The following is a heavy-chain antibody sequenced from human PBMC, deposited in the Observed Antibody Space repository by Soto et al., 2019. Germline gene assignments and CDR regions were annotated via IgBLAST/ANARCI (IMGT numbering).Heavy chain of an antibody. V-gene: IGHV5-51*01. D-gene: IGHD3-9*01. J-gene: IGHJ6*02. CDR1: GYSFTSYW. CDR3: ARHPPQNYDILTGSYYYYYGMYV. Sequence: PGESLKISCKGSGYSFTSYWIGWVRQMPGKGLEWMGIIYPGDSDTRYSPSFQGQVTISADKSISTAYLQWSSLKASDTAMYYCARHPPQNYDILTGSYYYYYGMYVWGQGTTVTVSS. CDR2: IYPGDSDT.